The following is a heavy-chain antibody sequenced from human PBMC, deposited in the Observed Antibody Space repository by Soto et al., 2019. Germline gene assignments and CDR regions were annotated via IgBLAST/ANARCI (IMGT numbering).Heavy chain of an antibody. J-gene: IGHJ6*02. CDR2: INAGNGNT. CDR1: GYTFSNYA. CDR3: AKGGNIAVVVADYGMDV. D-gene: IGHD2-15*01. V-gene: IGHV1-3*01. Sequence: ASVKVSCKASGYTFSNYAMHWVRQAPGQRLEWMGWINAGNGNTKYSQKFQDRVTITRDTSASTAYMELSSLRSEDTTVYYCAKGGNIAVVVADYGMDVWGQGTTVTVSS.